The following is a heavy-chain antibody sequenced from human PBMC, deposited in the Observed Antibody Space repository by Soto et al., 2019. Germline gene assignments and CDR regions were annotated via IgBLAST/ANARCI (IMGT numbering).Heavy chain of an antibody. CDR2: IHNTGRA. V-gene: IGHV4-30-4*01. CDR3: ARAWVGGTYRADY. D-gene: IGHD1-26*01. CDR1: GDSISSGDYY. Sequence: QVQLQESGPGLVKPSQTLSLTCTVSGDSISSGDYYWSWIRQTPGRGLEWIGFIHNTGRAYYNPSLQSRVTISVDTSKNQFSLSLTSLAAADTAMYYCARAWVGGTYRADYWGQGTLVTVSS. J-gene: IGHJ4*02.